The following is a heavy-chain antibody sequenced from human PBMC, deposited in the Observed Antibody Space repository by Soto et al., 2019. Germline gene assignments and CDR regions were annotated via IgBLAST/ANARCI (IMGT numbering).Heavy chain of an antibody. Sequence: QVQLVESGGGVVQPGRSLRLSCAASGFTFSSYAMHWVRQAPGKGLEWVAVISYDGSNKYYADSVKGRFTISRDNSKITQCLQRYSLRTEDTAVYYGAKGGSDWLGYCGYCGQETLVTVSS. CDR1: GFTFSSYA. CDR2: ISYDGSNK. D-gene: IGHD6-19*01. J-gene: IGHJ4*02. V-gene: IGHV3-30-3*01. CDR3: AKGGSDWLGYCGY.